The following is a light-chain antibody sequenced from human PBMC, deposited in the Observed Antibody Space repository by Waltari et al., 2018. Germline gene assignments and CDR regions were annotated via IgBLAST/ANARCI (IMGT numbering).Light chain of an antibody. CDR1: ALPKQY. V-gene: IGLV3-25*03. CDR3: QSADSSGTYHV. CDR2: KDS. J-gene: IGLJ1*01. Sequence: SYELTQPPSVSVSPGQTARITCSGDALPKQYAYWYQQKPGQAPVLVIYKDSERHSGIPERFSGSSSGTTVTLTISGVQAEDEADYYCQSADSSGTYHVFGTGTKVTVL.